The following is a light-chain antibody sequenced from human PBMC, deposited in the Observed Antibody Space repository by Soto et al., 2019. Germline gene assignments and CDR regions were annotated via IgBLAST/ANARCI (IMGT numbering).Light chain of an antibody. J-gene: IGKJ2*01. CDR3: QQYGSSPST. CDR2: AAS. V-gene: IGKV3-20*01. CDR1: QSVSGSY. Sequence: EIVLTQSPGTLSLSPGERATLSCRASQSVSGSYLAWYQQKPGQAPRLLIFAASSRATGIPDRFSGGGSGTDFTLTISSLEPEDFAVYYCQQYGSSPSTFGQGTKLEIK.